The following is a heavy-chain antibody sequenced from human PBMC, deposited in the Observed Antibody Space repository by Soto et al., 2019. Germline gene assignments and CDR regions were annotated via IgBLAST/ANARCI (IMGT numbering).Heavy chain of an antibody. J-gene: IGHJ6*02. CDR3: VKDGRSGGPHCGLMDF. CDR2: ILYDGSKK. CDR1: GFTFSSHA. V-gene: IGHV3-30*18. Sequence: GGSLRLPYAASGFTFSSHAMHWVRQAPGKGLEWVAVILYDGSKKYYADSVKGRFTISRDNSTNTMYLQMSSLRGEDTALYYCVKDGRSGGPHCGLMDFCARGT. D-gene: IGHD5-12*01.